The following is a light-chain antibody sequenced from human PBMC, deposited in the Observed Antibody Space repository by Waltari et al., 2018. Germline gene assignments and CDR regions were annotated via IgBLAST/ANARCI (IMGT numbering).Light chain of an antibody. Sequence: TQDPAVSVALGQTVRITCQGDSLRSYYASWYQQRPGQAPKLVIYDNNNRPSGVPDRFSGSRSDNTASLTVTGAQAEDEGHYYCHSRDASGVGGTFGGGTKLTVL. J-gene: IGLJ2*01. V-gene: IGLV3-19*01. CDR2: DNN. CDR3: HSRDASGVGGT. CDR1: SLRSYY.